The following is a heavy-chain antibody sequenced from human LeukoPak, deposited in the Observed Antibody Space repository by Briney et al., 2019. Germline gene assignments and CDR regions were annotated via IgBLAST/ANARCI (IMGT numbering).Heavy chain of an antibody. Sequence: GSLRLSCAASGFTFSSYAMHWVRQAPGKGLEWIGYVYSSGSTNYNPSLKSRVTISVDTSKNQLSLKLTSVTAADTAVYYCARYSYGGYYFDYWGQGTLVTVSS. CDR1: GFTFSSYA. CDR3: ARYSYGGYYFDY. D-gene: IGHD5-18*01. CDR2: VYSSGST. V-gene: IGHV4-59*01. J-gene: IGHJ4*02.